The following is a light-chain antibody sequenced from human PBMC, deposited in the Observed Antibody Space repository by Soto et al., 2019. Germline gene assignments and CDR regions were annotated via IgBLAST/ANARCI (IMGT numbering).Light chain of an antibody. CDR1: SSDVGGYNY. CDR3: SSYAGNNNVV. CDR2: EVS. V-gene: IGLV2-8*01. J-gene: IGLJ2*01. Sequence: QLVLTQPPSASGSPGQSVTISCTGTSSDVGGYNYVSWYQQYPGKAPKLMIYEVSKRPSGVPDRFSGSKSGNTASLTVSGLQAEDEADYHCSSYAGNNNVVFGGGTKLTVL.